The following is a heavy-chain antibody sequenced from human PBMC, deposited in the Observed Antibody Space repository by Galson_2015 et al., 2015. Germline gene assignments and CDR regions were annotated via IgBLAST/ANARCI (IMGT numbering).Heavy chain of an antibody. CDR1: GFTFSSYA. V-gene: IGHV3-30-3*01. J-gene: IGHJ5*02. D-gene: IGHD1/OR15-1a*01. Sequence: SLRLSCAASGFTFSSYAMHWVRQAPGKGLEWVAVISYDGSNKYYADSAKGRFTVSRDNSKNTLFLQMNSLTADDTALYYCARVRGTSWNKGDWLDPWGQGTLVTVSS. CDR2: ISYDGSNK. CDR3: ARVRGTSWNKGDWLDP.